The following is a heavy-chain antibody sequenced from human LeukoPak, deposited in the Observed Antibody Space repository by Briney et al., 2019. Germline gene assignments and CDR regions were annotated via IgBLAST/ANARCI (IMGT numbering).Heavy chain of an antibody. CDR2: ISSSSSYT. D-gene: IGHD1-26*01. CDR1: GFTFSSYA. CDR3: ARNISGSYYDYYYYYGMDV. Sequence: PGGSLRLSCAASGFTFSSYAMSWVRQAPGKGLEWVSYISSSSSYTNYADSVKGRFTISRDNAKNSLYLQMNSLRAEDTAVYYCARNISGSYYDYYYYYGMDVWGQGTTVTVSS. J-gene: IGHJ6*02. V-gene: IGHV3-21*05.